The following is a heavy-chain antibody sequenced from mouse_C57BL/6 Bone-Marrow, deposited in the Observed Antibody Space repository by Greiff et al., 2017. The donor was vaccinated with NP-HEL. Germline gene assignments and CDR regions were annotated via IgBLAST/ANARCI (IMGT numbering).Heavy chain of an antibody. D-gene: IGHD1-1*01. CDR3: TSYGSGPYWYFDV. CDR2: IYPGNSDT. CDR1: GYTFTSYW. V-gene: IGHV1-5*01. Sequence: EVQLQQSGTVLARPGASVKMSCKTSGYTFTSYWMHWVKQRPGQGLEWIGAIYPGNSDTSYNQKFKGKAKLTAVTSASTAYMELSSLTNEDSAVYYCTSYGSGPYWYFDVWCTGTTVTVSS. J-gene: IGHJ1*03.